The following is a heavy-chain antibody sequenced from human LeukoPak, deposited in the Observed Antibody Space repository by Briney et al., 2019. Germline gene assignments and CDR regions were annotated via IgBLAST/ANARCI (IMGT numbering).Heavy chain of an antibody. CDR1: GYSFPAYW. CDR3: ATQHPYCSGGSCYLVGY. J-gene: IGHJ4*02. CDR2: IYPGDSDA. Sequence: GESLKISCKGSGYSFPAYWIGWARQMPGKGLEWMGIIYPGDSDARYSPSFQGPVTISADKSITPAYLQWSSLKASDTAMYYCATQHPYCSGGSCYLVGYWGQGTLVTVSS. V-gene: IGHV5-51*01. D-gene: IGHD2-15*01.